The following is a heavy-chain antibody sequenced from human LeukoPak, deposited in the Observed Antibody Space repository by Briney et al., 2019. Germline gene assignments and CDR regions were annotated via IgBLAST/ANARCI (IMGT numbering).Heavy chain of an antibody. D-gene: IGHD2-8*01. Sequence: PSETLSLTCTVSGGSISSSSYYWGWIRQPPGKGLEWIGSIYYSGSTYYNPSLKSRVTISVDTSKNQFSLKLRSVTAADTAVYYCARDPSMVYDACDIWGQGTTVTVSS. CDR2: IYYSGST. V-gene: IGHV4-39*02. J-gene: IGHJ3*02. CDR1: GGSISSSSYY. CDR3: ARDPSMVYDACDI.